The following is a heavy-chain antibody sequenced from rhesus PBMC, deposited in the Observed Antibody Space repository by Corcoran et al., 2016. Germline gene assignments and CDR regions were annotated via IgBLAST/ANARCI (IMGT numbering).Heavy chain of an antibody. V-gene: IGHV4S14*01. CDR1: GGSISGYYY. CDR3: ASVPDSGSYYYFDY. J-gene: IGHJ4*01. D-gene: IGHD3-16*01. Sequence: QVQLQESGPGLVKPSETLSLTCAVSGGSISGYYYWSWIRQPPGKGLEWIGSIYGSGGSNSLHPSLKGRVTLSVDTSKNQFSLTLSSVTAADTAVYYCASVPDSGSYYYFDYWGQGVLVTVSS. CDR2: IYGSGGSN.